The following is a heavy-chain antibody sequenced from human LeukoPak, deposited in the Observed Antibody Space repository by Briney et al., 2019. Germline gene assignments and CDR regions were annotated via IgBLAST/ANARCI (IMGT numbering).Heavy chain of an antibody. V-gene: IGHV1-69*05. CDR1: GGTFSSYA. Sequence: SVKVSCKASGGTFSSYAISWVRQAPGQGLEWVGGIIPIFGTANYAQKFQGRVTITTDESTSTAYMELSSLRSEDTAVYYCARDPTYYYDSSGYREGYYFDYWGQGTLVTVSS. D-gene: IGHD3-22*01. J-gene: IGHJ4*02. CDR3: ARDPTYYYDSSGYREGYYFDY. CDR2: IIPIFGTA.